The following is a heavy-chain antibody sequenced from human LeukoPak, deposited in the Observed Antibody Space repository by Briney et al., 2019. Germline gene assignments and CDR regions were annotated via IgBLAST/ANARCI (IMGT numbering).Heavy chain of an antibody. Sequence: GGSLRLSCAASGFTFSNNAMSWVRQAPGKGLEWVSATSTSGGSAYYADSVKGRFTISRDNSKNTLYLQMDSLRADDTAVYYCAKEYSPGSRGYFDYWGQGTLLTASS. CDR3: AKEYSPGSRGYFDY. J-gene: IGHJ4*02. D-gene: IGHD2-21*01. CDR2: TSTSGGSA. CDR1: GFTFSNNA. V-gene: IGHV3-23*01.